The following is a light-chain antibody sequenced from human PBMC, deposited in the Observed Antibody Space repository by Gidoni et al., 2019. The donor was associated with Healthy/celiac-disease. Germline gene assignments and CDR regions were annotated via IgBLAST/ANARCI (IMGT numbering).Light chain of an antibody. V-gene: IGLV1-44*01. CDR2: SNN. Sequence: QSVLTQPPSASGTPGQRVTIHCSGSSSHIGSNTVNWYQQLPGTAPKLLIYSNNQRPSGVPDRFSGSKSGTSASLAISGLQSEDEADYYCAAWDDSLNGRGVFGGGTKLTVL. CDR3: AAWDDSLNGRGV. J-gene: IGLJ2*01. CDR1: SSHIGSNT.